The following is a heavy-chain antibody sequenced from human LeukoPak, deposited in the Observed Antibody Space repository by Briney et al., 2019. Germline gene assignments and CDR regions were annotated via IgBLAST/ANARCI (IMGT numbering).Heavy chain of an antibody. CDR2: TNHSGST. V-gene: IGHV4-34*01. D-gene: IGHD3-9*01. CDR3: ARGYDILTGSHFSIGPFDY. J-gene: IGHJ4*02. CDR1: GGSFSGYY. Sequence: PSETLSLTCAVYGGSFSGYYWSWIRQPPGKGLEWIGETNHSGSTNYNPSLKSRVTISVDTSKNQFSLKLSSVTAADTAVYYCARGYDILTGSHFSIGPFDYWGQGTLVTVSS.